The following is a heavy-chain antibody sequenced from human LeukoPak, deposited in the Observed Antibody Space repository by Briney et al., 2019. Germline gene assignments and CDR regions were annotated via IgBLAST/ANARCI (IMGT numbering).Heavy chain of an antibody. CDR3: ARGYYDFWSGSGPGWFDP. CDR2: IIPIFGTA. CDR1: GGTFSSYA. Sequence: SSVKVSCKASGGTFSSYAISWVRQAPGQELEWMVRIIPIFGTANYAQKFQGRVTITTDESTSTAYMELSSLRSEDTAVYYCARGYYDFWSGSGPGWFDPWGQGTLVTVSS. D-gene: IGHD3-3*01. J-gene: IGHJ5*02. V-gene: IGHV1-69*05.